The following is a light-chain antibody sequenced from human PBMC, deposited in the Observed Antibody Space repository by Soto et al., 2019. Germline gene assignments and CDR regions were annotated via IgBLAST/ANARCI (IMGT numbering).Light chain of an antibody. CDR1: QSVRTF. V-gene: IGKV3-20*01. CDR2: DAS. J-gene: IGKJ1*01. CDR3: QQYGSSPVA. Sequence: EIVLTQSPATLSLSPGESATLSCKASQSVRTFLAWYQQKPGQTPRLLIYDASKRATGIPDRFSGSGSGTDFTLTISRLEPEDFAVYYCQQYGSSPVAFGQGTKVEIK.